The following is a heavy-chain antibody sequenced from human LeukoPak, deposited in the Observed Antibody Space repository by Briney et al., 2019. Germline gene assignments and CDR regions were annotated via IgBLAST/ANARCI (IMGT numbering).Heavy chain of an antibody. D-gene: IGHD6-6*01. CDR1: GFTVSSTY. CDR2: IYSGGYT. Sequence: PGGSLGLSCAASGFTVSSTYLTWVRQAPGKGLEWLSVIYSGGYTYYADSVKGRFFISRDISENMVYLRMNSLSVEDTAVYFCARGRPAHYFDSWGPGTLVTVS. J-gene: IGHJ4*02. V-gene: IGHV3-66*01. CDR3: ARGRPAHYFDS.